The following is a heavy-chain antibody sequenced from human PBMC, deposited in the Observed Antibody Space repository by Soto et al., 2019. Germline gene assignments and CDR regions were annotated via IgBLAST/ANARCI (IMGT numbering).Heavy chain of an antibody. V-gene: IGHV3-11*06. D-gene: IGHD3-10*02. CDR3: ARDRPLAMIGAACYFDY. J-gene: IGHJ4*02. CDR1: GFTFSDYY. CDR2: ISSSSSYT. Sequence: GGLLRLSCAASGFTFSDYYMSWIRQAPGKGLEWVSYISSSSSYTNYADSVKGRFTISRDNAKNSLYLQMNSLRAEDTAVYYCARDRPLAMIGAACYFDYWGQGTLVTVS.